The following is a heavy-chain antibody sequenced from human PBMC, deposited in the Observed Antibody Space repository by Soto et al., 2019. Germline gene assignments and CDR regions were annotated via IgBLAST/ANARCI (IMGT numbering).Heavy chain of an antibody. J-gene: IGHJ5*02. CDR3: AREHLDYDDRKYNWFDP. CDR1: GGSISSYY. D-gene: IGHD3-22*01. CDR2: IYYSGST. Sequence: SETLSLTCTVSGGSISSYYWSWIRQPPGKGLEWIGYIYYSGSTNYNPSLKSRVTISVDTSKNQFSLKLSSVTAADTAVYYCAREHLDYDDRKYNWFDPWGQGTLVTVSS. V-gene: IGHV4-59*01.